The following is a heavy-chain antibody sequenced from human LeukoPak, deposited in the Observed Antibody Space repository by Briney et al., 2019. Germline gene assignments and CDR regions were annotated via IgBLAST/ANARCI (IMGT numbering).Heavy chain of an antibody. V-gene: IGHV3-30*04. CDR1: GITFSSYA. D-gene: IGHD3-10*01. CDR3: ARGVREKNRGFLLYYYSSYMEV. J-gene: IGHJ6*03. CDR2: ISYDGSNK. Sequence: GGSLRLSCAASGITFSSYAMHWVRQAPGKGLEWVAVISYDGSNKYYADSVKGRFTISRDNSKNTLYLQMNSLRAEDTAVYYCARGVREKNRGFLLYYYSSYMEVWGKGTTV.